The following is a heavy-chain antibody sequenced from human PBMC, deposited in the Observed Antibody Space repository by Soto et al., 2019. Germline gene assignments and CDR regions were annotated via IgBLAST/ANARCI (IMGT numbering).Heavy chain of an antibody. CDR1: GFTFSSYS. V-gene: IGHV3-21*01. J-gene: IGHJ6*03. Sequence: GGSLRLSCAASGFTFSSYSMNWVRQAPGKGLEWVSSISSSSSYIYYADSVKGRFTISRDNAKNSLYLQMNSLRAEDTAVYYCARRWGILEWLRAYYMDVWGKGTTVTVSS. CDR2: ISSSSSYI. D-gene: IGHD3-3*01. CDR3: ARRWGILEWLRAYYMDV.